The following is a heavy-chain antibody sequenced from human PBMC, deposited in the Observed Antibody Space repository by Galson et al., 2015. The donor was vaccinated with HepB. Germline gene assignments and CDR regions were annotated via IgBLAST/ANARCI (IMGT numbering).Heavy chain of an antibody. CDR3: ARLHCSTTNCRRDTYYYYYMDV. D-gene: IGHD2-2*01. J-gene: IGHJ6*03. Sequence: QSGAEVKKPGESLKISCKGSGYSFTNYWIAWVRQMPGKGLEWMGIIYPGDSNTRYSPSFQGHVTISADKSISTAYLQWSSLEASDTAIYFCARLHCSTTNCRRDTYYYYYMDVWGKGTTVTVSS. CDR2: IYPGDSNT. V-gene: IGHV5-51*03. CDR1: GYSFTNYW.